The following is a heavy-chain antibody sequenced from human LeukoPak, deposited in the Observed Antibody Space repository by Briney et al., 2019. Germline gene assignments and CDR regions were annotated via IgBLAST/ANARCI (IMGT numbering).Heavy chain of an antibody. D-gene: IGHD5-18*01. V-gene: IGHV4-59*01. CDR1: GGSISSYY. CDR2: IYYSGST. Sequence: SETLSLTCTVSGGSISSYYWSWIRQPPGKGLEWIGYIYYSGSTNYNPSLKSRVTISVDTSKNQFSLKLSSVTAADTAMYYCARGGQLWQYFDYWGQGTLVTVSS. J-gene: IGHJ4*02. CDR3: ARGGQLWQYFDY.